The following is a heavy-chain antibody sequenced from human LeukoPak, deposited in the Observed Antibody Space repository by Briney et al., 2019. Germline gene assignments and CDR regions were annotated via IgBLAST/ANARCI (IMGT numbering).Heavy chain of an antibody. CDR2: IYYSGST. CDR3: ARVSGIVRYYFDY. V-gene: IGHV4-59*01. Sequence: SETLSLTCTVSGGSISGYYWSWIRQPPGKGLEWIGYIYYSGSTKYDPSLKSRVTISVDTSKNQFSLKLSSVTAADTAVYYCARVSGIVRYYFDYWGQGTLVTVSS. CDR1: GGSISGYY. D-gene: IGHD1-26*01. J-gene: IGHJ4*02.